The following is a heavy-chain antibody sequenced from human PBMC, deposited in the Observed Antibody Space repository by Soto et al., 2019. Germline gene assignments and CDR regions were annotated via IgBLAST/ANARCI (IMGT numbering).Heavy chain of an antibody. CDR2: INPSGGST. Sequence: QVQLVQSGAEVKKPGASVKVSCKASGYTFTSYYMHWVRQAPGQGLEWMGIINPSGGSTSYAQKFQGRVTMTRATSTSPVYMELSSLRSEDTAVYYCASSRPSWGIQLWLDEDAFDIWGQGTMVTVSS. V-gene: IGHV1-46*01. J-gene: IGHJ3*02. CDR1: GYTFTSYY. CDR3: ASSRPSWGIQLWLDEDAFDI. D-gene: IGHD5-18*01.